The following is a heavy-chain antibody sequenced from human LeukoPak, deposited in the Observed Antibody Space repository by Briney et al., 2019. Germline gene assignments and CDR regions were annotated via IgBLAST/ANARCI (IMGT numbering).Heavy chain of an antibody. CDR3: ARNRQTLWFGELSPFDY. Sequence: GASVKVSCKASGGTFSSYAISWVRQAPGQGLEWMGWINPNSGGTNYAQKFQGRVTMTRDTSISTAYMELSRLRSDDTAVYYCARNRQTLWFGELSPFDYWGQGTLVTVSS. CDR1: GGTFSSYA. D-gene: IGHD3-10*01. V-gene: IGHV1-2*02. CDR2: INPNSGGT. J-gene: IGHJ4*02.